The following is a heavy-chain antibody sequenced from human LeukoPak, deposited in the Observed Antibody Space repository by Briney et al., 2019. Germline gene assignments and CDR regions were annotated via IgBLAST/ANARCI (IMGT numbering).Heavy chain of an antibody. V-gene: IGHV4-59*01. D-gene: IGHD5-18*01. CDR1: GGSISSYY. Sequence: PSETLSLTCTVSGGSISSYYWSWIRQPPGKGLEWIGYIYYSGSTNYNPSLKSRVTISVDTSKNQFSLKLSSVTAADTVVYYCARVADTAMVTGMDVWGQGTTVTVSS. CDR3: ARVADTAMVTGMDV. J-gene: IGHJ6*02. CDR2: IYYSGST.